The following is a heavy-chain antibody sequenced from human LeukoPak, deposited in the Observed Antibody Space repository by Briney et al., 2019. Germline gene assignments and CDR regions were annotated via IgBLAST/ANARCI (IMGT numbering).Heavy chain of an antibody. V-gene: IGHV4-39*07. J-gene: IGHJ5*02. CDR2: INHSGST. Sequence: SETLSLTCTVSGGSISSSSYYWSWIRQPPGKGLEWIGEINHSGSTNYNPSLKSRVTISVDTSKNQFSLKLSSVTAADTAVYYCASYGESVRTFDPWGQGTLVTVSS. CDR1: GGSISSSSYY. CDR3: ASYGESVRTFDP. D-gene: IGHD3-10*01.